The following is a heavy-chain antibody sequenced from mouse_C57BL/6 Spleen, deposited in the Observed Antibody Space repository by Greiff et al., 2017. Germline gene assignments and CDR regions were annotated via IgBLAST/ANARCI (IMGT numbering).Heavy chain of an antibody. CDR2: ISSGSSTI. D-gene: IGHD1-1*01. CDR3: AREYYGSSPYFDY. J-gene: IGHJ2*01. CDR1: GFTFSDYG. Sequence: EVKLVESGGGLVKPGGSLKLSCAASGFTFSDYGMHWVRQAPEKGLEWVAYISSGSSTIYYADTVKGRFTISRDNAKNTLFLQMTSLRSEDTAMYYCAREYYGSSPYFDYWGQGTTLTVSS. V-gene: IGHV5-17*01.